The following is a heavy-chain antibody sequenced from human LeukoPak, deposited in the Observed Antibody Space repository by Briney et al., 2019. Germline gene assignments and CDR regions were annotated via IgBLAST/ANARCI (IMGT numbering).Heavy chain of an antibody. V-gene: IGHV4-30-4*08. CDR1: GGSISSGDYY. CDR3: AREVVAATRDGVDP. D-gene: IGHD2-15*01. CDR2: IYYSGST. J-gene: IGHJ5*02. Sequence: SQTLSLTCTVSGGSISSGDYYWSWIRQPPGKGLEWIGYIYYSGSTYYNPSLKSRVTISVDASKNQFSLKLSSVTAADTAVYYCAREVVAATRDGVDPWGQGTLVTVSS.